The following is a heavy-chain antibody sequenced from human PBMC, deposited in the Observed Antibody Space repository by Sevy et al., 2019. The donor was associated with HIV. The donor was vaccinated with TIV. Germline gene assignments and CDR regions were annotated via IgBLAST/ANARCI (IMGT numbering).Heavy chain of an antibody. CDR1: GYTFTSYY. D-gene: IGHD6-6*01. CDR2: INPSGGST. CDR3: ARRRGVAARPDAFDI. Sequence: ASVKVSCKASGYTFTSYYMHWVRLAPGQGLEWMGIINPSGGSTSYAQKFQGRVTMTRDTSTSTVYMELSSLRSEDTAVYYCARRRGVAARPDAFDIWGQGTMVTVSS. V-gene: IGHV1-46*01. J-gene: IGHJ3*02.